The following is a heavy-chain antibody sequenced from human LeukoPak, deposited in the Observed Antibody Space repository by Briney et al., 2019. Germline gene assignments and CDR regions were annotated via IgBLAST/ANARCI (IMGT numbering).Heavy chain of an antibody. CDR1: GFTFSSYG. Sequence: GGSLRLSCAASGFTFSSYGMHWVRQAPGKGLEWVASIGPTGFDRYHADSIKGRFTISRDNANNFLYLQMDSLRAEVTAVYYCATETNGRHYDYWGQGTLLTVSS. D-gene: IGHD1-14*01. CDR2: IGPTGFDR. V-gene: IGHV3-21*06. J-gene: IGHJ4*02. CDR3: ATETNGRHYDY.